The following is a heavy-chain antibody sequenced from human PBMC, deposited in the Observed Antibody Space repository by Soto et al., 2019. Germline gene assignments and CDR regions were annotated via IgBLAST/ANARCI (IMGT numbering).Heavy chain of an antibody. V-gene: IGHV4-4*02. J-gene: IGHJ6*02. CDR2: IYHSGST. CDR3: ARKDYGDYWGYYYGMDV. CDR1: GGSISISNW. Sequence: SDTLSLTCAVSGGSISISNWWRWFRQPPGKGLEWIGEIYHSGSTNYNPSLKSRVTISVNKSKNQFSLKLSSVTAADTAVYYCARKDYGDYWGYYYGMDVWGQGTTVT. D-gene: IGHD4-17*01.